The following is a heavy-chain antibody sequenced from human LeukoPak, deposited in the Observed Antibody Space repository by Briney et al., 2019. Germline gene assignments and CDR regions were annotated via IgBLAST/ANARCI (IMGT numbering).Heavy chain of an antibody. CDR2: IYYSGST. CDR1: GRSISSSSYY. V-gene: IGHV4-39*01. Sequence: PSDTLSLTYTVSGRSISSSSYYWGWLRQPPGRGLEWSGSIYYSGSTYYNPSLKRRLTISVHTSQNQLSLHLRSVTATDAGLLFCASTPRTVRGVIITTGPFSAYWGKGTLVTVSS. D-gene: IGHD3-10*01. CDR3: ASTPRTVRGVIITTGPFSAY. J-gene: IGHJ4*02.